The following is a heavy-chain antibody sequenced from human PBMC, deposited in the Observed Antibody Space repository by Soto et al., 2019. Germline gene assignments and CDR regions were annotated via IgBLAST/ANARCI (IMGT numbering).Heavy chain of an antibody. V-gene: IGHV1-18*01. CDR3: ARVRFLEWLLNWFDP. Sequence: GASVKVSCKASGYTFTSYSISWVRQAPGQGLEWMGWISAYNGNTNYAQKLQGRVTMTTDTSTSTAYMELRSLRSDDTAVYYCARVRFLEWLLNWFDPWGQGTLVTVSS. D-gene: IGHD3-3*01. CDR1: GYTFTSYS. J-gene: IGHJ5*02. CDR2: ISAYNGNT.